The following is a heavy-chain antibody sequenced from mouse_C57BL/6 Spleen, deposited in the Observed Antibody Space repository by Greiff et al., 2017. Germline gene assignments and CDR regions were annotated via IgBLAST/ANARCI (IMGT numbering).Heavy chain of an antibody. V-gene: IGHV1-54*01. CDR1: GYAFTNYL. CDR2: INPGSGGT. J-gene: IGHJ1*03. Sequence: VQLQQSGAELVRPGTSVKVSCKASGYAFTNYLIEWVKQRPGQGLEWIGVINPGSGGTNYNEKFKGKATLTADKSSSTADMQLSSLTSEDSAVYFCAREGLRRDWDFDVWGTGTTVTVSS. CDR3: AREGLRRDWDFDV. D-gene: IGHD2-4*01.